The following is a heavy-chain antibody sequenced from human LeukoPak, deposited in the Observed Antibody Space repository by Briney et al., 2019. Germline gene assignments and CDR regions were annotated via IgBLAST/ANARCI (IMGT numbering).Heavy chain of an antibody. Sequence: AGSLRLSCAASGFTFNKFAMSWVRQAPGKGLEWVSGIIENGGETYYADSVRGRFTISRDNSKNTLYLQMNSLRAEDTAVYYCAKDYEYNSNTWYFHWGRGTLVSVSS. CDR3: AKDYEYNSNTWYFH. CDR1: GFTFNKFA. CDR2: IIENGGET. D-gene: IGHD6-13*01. J-gene: IGHJ4*02. V-gene: IGHV3-23*01.